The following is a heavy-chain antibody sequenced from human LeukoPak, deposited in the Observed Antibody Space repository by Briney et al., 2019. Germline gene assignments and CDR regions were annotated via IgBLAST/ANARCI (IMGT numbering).Heavy chain of an antibody. D-gene: IGHD3-9*01. V-gene: IGHV3-74*01. CDR2: INGDGRNI. CDR1: GFTFSSYW. J-gene: IGHJ6*02. CDR3: TRDLMDYDVSTGLHHYYMDV. Sequence: GGSLRLSCVASGFTFSSYWMHWVRQDPRKGLVWVSRINGDGRNINYADAVRGRFTISRDNAKNTLYLQMNTLRVEDTAVYYCTRDLMDYDVSTGLHHYYMDVWGQGTTVTVSS.